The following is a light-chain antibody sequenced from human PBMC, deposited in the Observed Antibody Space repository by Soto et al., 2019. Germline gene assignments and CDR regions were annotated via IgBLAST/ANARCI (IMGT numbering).Light chain of an antibody. V-gene: IGKV3-20*01. CDR1: QSVSRSH. CDR2: GAS. CDR3: QQYGNSPPYS. Sequence: EIVLTQSPGTLSLSPGERATLSCRASQSVSRSHLAWYQQKPGQAPRLLIYGASSRATGIADRFSGSGSATDFTLTISRLEPEDFAVYYCQQYGNSPPYSFCQGTKLEIK. J-gene: IGKJ2*03.